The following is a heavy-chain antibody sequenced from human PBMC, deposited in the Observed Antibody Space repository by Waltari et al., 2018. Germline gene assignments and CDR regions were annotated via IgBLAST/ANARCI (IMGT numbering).Heavy chain of an antibody. J-gene: IGHJ4*02. CDR3: TKGWGDY. CDR2: IVGGGDST. V-gene: IGHV3-23*01. CDR1: GFTLTPYA. D-gene: IGHD7-27*01. Sequence: EGQLLESGGGLVQPGGSLRLTCAASGFTLTPYAMGWVRQPPGKGLEWVSGIVGGGDSTYYADSVKGRFTISRDSSKNTLYLQMNSLRAEDTAVYYCTKGWGDYWGQGTLVTVSS.